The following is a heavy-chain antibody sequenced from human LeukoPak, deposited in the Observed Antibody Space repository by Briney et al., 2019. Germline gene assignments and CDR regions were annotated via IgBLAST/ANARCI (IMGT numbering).Heavy chain of an antibody. D-gene: IGHD4-17*01. Sequence: GGSLRLSCAASGFTFSRYAMHWVRQAPGKRLEWVAVVSNDGSHKASADSVKGRFTVSRDNSKNTLSLQMNSLRAEDTAIYYCAKALSTTMTTVSFDIWGQGTMVTVSS. V-gene: IGHV3-30*07. J-gene: IGHJ3*02. CDR1: GFTFSRYA. CDR2: VSNDGSHK. CDR3: AKALSTTMTTVSFDI.